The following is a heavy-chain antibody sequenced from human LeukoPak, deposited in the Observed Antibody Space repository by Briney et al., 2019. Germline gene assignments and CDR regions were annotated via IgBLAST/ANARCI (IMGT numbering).Heavy chain of an antibody. CDR3: ARHRIPATLGFDI. J-gene: IGHJ3*02. D-gene: IGHD2-2*01. Sequence: SQTLSLTCTVSGGSISSSDNYWGWIRQPPGKGLEWIATISYSGSTFYKSSLKSRVTISVDTSKTQFSLKLSSVTAADTAVYYCARHRIPATLGFDIWGQGTMVTVSS. CDR2: ISYSGST. V-gene: IGHV4-39*01. CDR1: GGSISSSDNY.